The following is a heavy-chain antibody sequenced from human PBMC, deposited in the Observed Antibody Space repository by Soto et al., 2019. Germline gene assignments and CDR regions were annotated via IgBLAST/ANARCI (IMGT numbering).Heavy chain of an antibody. D-gene: IGHD4-4*01. CDR3: AKATVTTSYFYGMDV. CDR2: ITGSGSSA. V-gene: IGHV3-23*01. J-gene: IGHJ6*02. CDR1: GFTFSSLA. Sequence: EVQLLESGGGLVQPGGSLRLSWAASGFTFSSLAMNWFRQAPGKGLEWVSAITGSGSSAYFADAVKGRFTISRDNSKKTLYLQMNSLRVEDSGVYFCAKATVTTSYFYGMDVRGQGTTVIVSS.